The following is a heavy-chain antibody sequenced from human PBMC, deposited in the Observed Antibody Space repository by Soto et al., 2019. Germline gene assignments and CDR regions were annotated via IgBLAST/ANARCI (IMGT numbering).Heavy chain of an antibody. V-gene: IGHV3-11*01. D-gene: IGHD3-16*01. CDR2: INPGGDVI. CDR1: GFNVADYY. J-gene: IGHJ4*02. Sequence: GGSLRLSCAASGFNVADYYMTWXXQAPXKGLELLSYINPGGDVIKYVYSVKGRFTISRDNAKNSLYLHMNSLRGEDTAVYYCTRDPRITDFWGQGTLVTVSS. CDR3: TRDPRITDF.